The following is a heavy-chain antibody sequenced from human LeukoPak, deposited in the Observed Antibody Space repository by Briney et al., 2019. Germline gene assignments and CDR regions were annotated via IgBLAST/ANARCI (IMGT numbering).Heavy chain of an antibody. Sequence: PGGSLRLSCAASGFTFSGSAMHWVRQASGKGLEWVGRIRSKANSYATAYAASVKGRFTISRDDSKNTAYLQMNSLKTEDTAVYYCTGGYYYGSDDAFDIWGQGTMVTVSP. D-gene: IGHD3-10*01. CDR1: GFTFSGSA. V-gene: IGHV3-73*01. CDR3: TGGYYYGSDDAFDI. J-gene: IGHJ3*02. CDR2: IRSKANSYAT.